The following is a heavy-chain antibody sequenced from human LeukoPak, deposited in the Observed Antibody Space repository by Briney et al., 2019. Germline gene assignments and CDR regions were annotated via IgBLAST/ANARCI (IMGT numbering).Heavy chain of an antibody. CDR2: ISSDGSST. Sequence: GGSLRLSCAASGFTFSTYWMHWVRRAPGKGLVWVSRISSDGSSTGYADSVKGRFTISRDNAKDTLYLQMNSLRAEDTAVYYCARDGDILTGYYRIPYYYYGMDVWGQGTTVTVSS. J-gene: IGHJ6*02. CDR1: GFTFSTYW. CDR3: ARDGDILTGYYRIPYYYYGMDV. V-gene: IGHV3-74*01. D-gene: IGHD3-9*01.